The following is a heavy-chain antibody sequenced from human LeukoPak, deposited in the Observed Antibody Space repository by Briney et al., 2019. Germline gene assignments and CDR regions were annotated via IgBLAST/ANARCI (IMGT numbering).Heavy chain of an antibody. CDR3: AKGSHYSRPYYFDF. CDR2: ISGSGSTI. CDR1: GFSFNNFA. D-gene: IGHD3-10*01. V-gene: IGHV3-23*01. Sequence: GGSLRLSCAASGFSFNNFAMSWVRQAPGRGLEWVSAISGSGSTIFYADSVKGRFTVSRDNSENTLFLQMNSLRAEDTAVYYCAKGSHYSRPYYFDFWGQEILVTVSS. J-gene: IGHJ4*02.